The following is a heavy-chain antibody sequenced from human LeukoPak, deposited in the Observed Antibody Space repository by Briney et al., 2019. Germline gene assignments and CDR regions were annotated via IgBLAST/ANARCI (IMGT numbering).Heavy chain of an antibody. D-gene: IGHD2-15*01. Sequence: SGPTLVKPTQTLTLTCTFSGFTLSTPEMCVTWIRQPPGKALEWLARIDWDDDKFYSPSLRPRLTISKDTPKNQVVLRMTNIDHVNTCTYYCSRMTPDSPSFDYWGQGALITVSS. J-gene: IGHJ4*02. V-gene: IGHV2-70*17. CDR3: SRMTPDSPSFDY. CDR2: IDWDDDK. CDR1: GFTLSTPEMC.